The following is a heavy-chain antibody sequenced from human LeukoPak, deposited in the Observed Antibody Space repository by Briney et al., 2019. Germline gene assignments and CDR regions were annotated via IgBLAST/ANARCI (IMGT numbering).Heavy chain of an antibody. CDR1: GYSFSSYY. D-gene: IGHD6-13*01. Sequence: GASVKVSCKASGYSFSSYYMHWVRQAPGQGLEWMGIINPSGGSTTYAQKFQGRVTMTRDTSTTTVYMELSSLKSEDTAVYYCAKEWSAGRAPFVDYWGQGTLVTVSS. V-gene: IGHV1-46*01. CDR2: INPSGGST. J-gene: IGHJ4*02. CDR3: AKEWSAGRAPFVDY.